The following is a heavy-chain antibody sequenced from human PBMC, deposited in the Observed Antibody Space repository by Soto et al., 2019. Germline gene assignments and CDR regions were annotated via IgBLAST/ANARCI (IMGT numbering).Heavy chain of an antibody. CDR1: GFTVSSNY. D-gene: IGHD5-18*01. CDR2: IYSGGST. Sequence: PGGALRLSCAASGFTVSSNYMSCVRQAPGKGPEWVSVIYSGGSTYYADSVKGRFTISRDNSKNTLYLQMNSLRAEDTAVYYCASSWIQLWNHSSYYYGMDVWGQGTTVTVSS. V-gene: IGHV3-53*01. J-gene: IGHJ6*02. CDR3: ASSWIQLWNHSSYYYGMDV.